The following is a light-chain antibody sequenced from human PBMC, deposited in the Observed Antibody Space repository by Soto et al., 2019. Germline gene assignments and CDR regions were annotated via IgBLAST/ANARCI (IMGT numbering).Light chain of an antibody. CDR3: KQYYSTLWT. V-gene: IGKV4-1*01. J-gene: IGKJ1*01. CDR1: QSVLYSSNNKNY. Sequence: IVMTQSPDSLAVSLGESATINCKSSQSVLYSSNNKNYLAWYQQKPGQPPKLLIYWASTRESGVPDRFSGSGSGKDFTLTISSLQAEDVAVYYCKQYYSTLWTFGQWNKVEIX. CDR2: WAS.